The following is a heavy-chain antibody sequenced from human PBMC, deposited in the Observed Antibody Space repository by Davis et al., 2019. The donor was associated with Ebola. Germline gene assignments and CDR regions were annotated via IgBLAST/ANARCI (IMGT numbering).Heavy chain of an antibody. CDR1: EFTFSGYA. D-gene: IGHD3-3*01. Sequence: WGSLRLSCAASEFTFSGYAMSWVRQAPGNGLEWVSAISGSGGSTYYAGSVKGRFTISRDNSRNTLYLQMNSLRAEDTAVYYCAKAPVRFLEWFTTNYWGKGTLVTVSS. CDR3: AKAPVRFLEWFTTNY. J-gene: IGHJ4*02. CDR2: ISGSGGST. V-gene: IGHV3-23*01.